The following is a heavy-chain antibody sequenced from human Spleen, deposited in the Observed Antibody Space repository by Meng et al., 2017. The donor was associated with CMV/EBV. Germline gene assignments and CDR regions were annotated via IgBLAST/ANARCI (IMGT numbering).Heavy chain of an antibody. CDR2: IYYSAST. Sequence: VQLQGSGHGQVKPAEVLSLTCTVSGGFIRSGDYYWSWICQHPGKGLEWIGYIYYSASTYYNPSLKSRVTISVATSKNQFSLKLSSVTAADTAVYYCARDAYYEYYFDYWGQGTLVTVSS. J-gene: IGHJ4*02. CDR1: GGFIRSGDYY. CDR3: ARDAYYEYYFDY. V-gene: IGHV4-30-4*08. D-gene: IGHD3-22*01.